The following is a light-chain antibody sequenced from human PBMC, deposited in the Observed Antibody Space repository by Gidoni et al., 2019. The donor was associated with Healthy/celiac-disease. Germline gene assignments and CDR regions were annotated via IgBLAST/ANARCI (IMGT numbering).Light chain of an antibody. CDR1: SSDVGGYNY. CDR2: EVS. Sequence: QSALTQPPSASGSPGQSVTISCTGTSSDVGGYNYVSWYQQHPGKAPKRMIYEVSKRPSGVPDRFSGSKSGNTASLTVSGLQAEDEADYYCSSYAGSNNYVVVGGGTKLTVL. J-gene: IGLJ2*01. CDR3: SSYAGSNNYVV. V-gene: IGLV2-8*01.